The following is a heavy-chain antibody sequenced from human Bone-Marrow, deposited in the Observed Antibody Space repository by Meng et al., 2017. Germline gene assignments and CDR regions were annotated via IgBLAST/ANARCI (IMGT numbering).Heavy chain of an antibody. CDR1: GFSLSTSGVG. V-gene: IGHV2-5*01. CDR3: ARIQRNVDTAMVHFDY. Sequence: SGPTLVKPTQTLTLTCTFSGFSLSTSGVGVGWIRQPPGKALEWLALIYWNDDKRYSPSLKSRLTITKDTSKNQVVLTMTNMDPVDTATYYCARIQRNVDTAMVHFDYWGQGTLVTVSS. J-gene: IGHJ4*02. CDR2: IYWNDDK. D-gene: IGHD5-18*01.